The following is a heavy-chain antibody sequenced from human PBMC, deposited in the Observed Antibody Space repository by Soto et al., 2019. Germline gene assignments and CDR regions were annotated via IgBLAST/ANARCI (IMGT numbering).Heavy chain of an antibody. D-gene: IGHD3-10*01. CDR3: AKERGVLDAFDI. CDR1: GFTSSSFV. V-gene: IGHV3-30*18. J-gene: IGHJ3*02. Sequence: QVQLVESGGGVVQPGTSLRLSCAASGFTSSSFVIHWVRQAPGKGLAWLAVISSDGNNQYYADSVNGRFTNSRDNSQKTLYLQVDSVRAEATAVYFCAKERGVLDAFDIWGQGTMVTVS. CDR2: ISSDGNNQ.